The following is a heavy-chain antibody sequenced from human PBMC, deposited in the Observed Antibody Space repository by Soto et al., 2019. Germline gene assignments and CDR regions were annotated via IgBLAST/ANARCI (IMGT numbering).Heavy chain of an antibody. CDR2: IIPIFGTA. D-gene: IGHD3-22*01. Sequence: QVQLVQSGAEVKKPGSSVKVSCKASGGTFSSYAISWVRQAPGQGLEWMGGIIPIFGTANYAQKFQGRVTITADESTSTAYMERSSLRSEDTAVYYCARDARVGYYDSSGYPDWGQGTLVTVSS. J-gene: IGHJ4*02. CDR1: GGTFSSYA. CDR3: ARDARVGYYDSSGYPD. V-gene: IGHV1-69*12.